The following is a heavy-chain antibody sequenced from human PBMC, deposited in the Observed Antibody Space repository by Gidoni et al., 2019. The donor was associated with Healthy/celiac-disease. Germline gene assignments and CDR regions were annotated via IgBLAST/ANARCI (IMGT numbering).Heavy chain of an antibody. D-gene: IGHD6-19*01. CDR3: AGQGTDSSGWLFDY. CDR1: GGTFSSYA. J-gene: IGHJ4*02. CDR2: IIPSLGIA. V-gene: IGHV1-69*04. Sequence: QVQLVQSGAEVKKPGSSVKVSCKASGGTFSSYAISWVRQAPGQGLEWMGRIIPSLGIANYAQKFQGRVTITADKSTSTAYMELSSLRSEDTAVYYCAGQGTDSSGWLFDYWGQGTLVTVSS.